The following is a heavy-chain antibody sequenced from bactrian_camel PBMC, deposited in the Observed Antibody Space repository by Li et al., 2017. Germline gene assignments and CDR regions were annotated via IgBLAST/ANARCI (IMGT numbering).Heavy chain of an antibody. CDR3: AGYYNEYDPNPYFNY. D-gene: IGHD4*01. J-gene: IGHJ4*01. Sequence: DVQLVESGGGLVQPGGSLRLSCAASGFTFSLNDMCWVRQAPGKGLEWVSGISNGGGRTYYAESVKGRFTISRDNAKNTLYLQLSSLKTEDTAMYYCAGYYNEYDPNPYFNYWGQGTQVTVS. CDR1: GFTFSLND. V-gene: IGHV3S40*01. CDR2: ISNGGGRT.